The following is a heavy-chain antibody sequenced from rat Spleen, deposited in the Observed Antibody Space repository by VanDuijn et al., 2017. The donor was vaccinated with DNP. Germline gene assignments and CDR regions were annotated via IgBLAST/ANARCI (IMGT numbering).Heavy chain of an antibody. CDR3: TRGHGWFAY. CDR1: GFSLIKDG. Sequence: QVQLKESGPGLVQPSQTLSLTCTVSGFSLIKDGVSWVRQPPGKGLEWMGRIQSGGNTDYNSALKSRLSISRDTSKNQAFLRMSSLQIEDTAIYFCTRGHGWFAYWGQGTLVSVSS. V-gene: IGHV2-19*01. J-gene: IGHJ3*01. CDR2: IQSGGNT.